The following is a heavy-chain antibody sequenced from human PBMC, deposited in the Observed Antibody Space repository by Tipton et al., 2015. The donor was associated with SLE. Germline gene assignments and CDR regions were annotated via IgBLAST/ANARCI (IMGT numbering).Heavy chain of an antibody. V-gene: IGHV4-34*01. D-gene: IGHD3-22*01. CDR3: VRDPQGYYYDSRGYFDL. J-gene: IGHJ2*01. CDR1: GFTFSSYG. Sequence: LRLSCAASGFTFSSYGMHWVRQAPGKGLEWIGEINHSRSTNYNPSLKSRVTISMDTSTNQFSLKLSSMTAADTAMYYCVRDPQGYYYDSRGYFDLWGRGTLVTVSS. CDR2: INHSRST.